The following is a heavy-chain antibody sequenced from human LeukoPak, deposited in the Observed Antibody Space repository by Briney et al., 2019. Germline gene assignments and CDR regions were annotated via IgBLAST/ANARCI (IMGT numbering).Heavy chain of an antibody. CDR1: GYTFTSYD. Sequence: ASVKVSCKASGYTFTSYDIHWVRQATGQGLEWMGWMNPNSGNTGYAQKFQGRVTMTRDTSISTVYMELRSLRSEDTAVYYCARGGYSGYDYLAFDIWGQGTMVTVSS. D-gene: IGHD5-12*01. J-gene: IGHJ3*02. CDR3: ARGGYSGYDYLAFDI. V-gene: IGHV1-8*01. CDR2: MNPNSGNT.